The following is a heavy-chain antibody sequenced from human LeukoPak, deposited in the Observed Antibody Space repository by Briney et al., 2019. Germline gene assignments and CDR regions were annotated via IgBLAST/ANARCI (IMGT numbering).Heavy chain of an antibody. V-gene: IGHV3-21*03. Sequence: GGSLRLSCAASGFAFNTYSMNWVRQAPGKGLEWVSFIFSSSTYVYYTDSVKGRFTISRDNARNSLYLQMDNLRAEDTGVYYYARDFYDGFALDYWGQGTLVTVSS. CDR2: IFSSSTYV. CDR3: ARDFYDGFALDY. J-gene: IGHJ4*02. D-gene: IGHD2/OR15-2a*01. CDR1: GFAFNTYS.